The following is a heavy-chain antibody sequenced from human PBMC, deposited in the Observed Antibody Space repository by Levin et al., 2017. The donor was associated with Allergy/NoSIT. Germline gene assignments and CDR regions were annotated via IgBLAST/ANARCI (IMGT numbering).Heavy chain of an antibody. CDR1: GFTFSSYW. Sequence: RESLKISCAASGFTFSSYWMHWVRQAPGKGLVWVSRINSDGSSTTYADSVKGRFTISRDNAKNTLFLQMNSLRVEDTAVYYCAREYSSSRYFDLWGRGTLVTVSS. CDR3: AREYSSSRYFDL. J-gene: IGHJ2*01. V-gene: IGHV3-74*01. D-gene: IGHD6-6*01. CDR2: INSDGSST.